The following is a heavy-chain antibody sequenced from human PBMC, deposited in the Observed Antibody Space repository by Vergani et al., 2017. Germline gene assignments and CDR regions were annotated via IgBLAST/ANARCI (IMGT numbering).Heavy chain of an antibody. CDR3: AGXGDIVVVVAAPAPDGYYYYMDV. V-gene: IGHV1-69*01. J-gene: IGHJ6*03. D-gene: IGHD2-15*01. CDR1: GGTFSSYA. Sequence: QVQLVQSGAEVKKPGSSVKVSCKASGGTFSSYAISWVRQAPGQGLEWMGGIIPIFGTANYAQKFQGRVTVTADESTSTAYMELSSLRSEDTAVYYCAGXGDIVVVVAAPAPDGYYYYMDVWGKGTTVTVSS. CDR2: IIPIFGTA.